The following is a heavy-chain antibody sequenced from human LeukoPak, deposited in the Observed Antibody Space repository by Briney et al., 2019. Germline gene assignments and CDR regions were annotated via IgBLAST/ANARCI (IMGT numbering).Heavy chain of an antibody. V-gene: IGHV4-38-2*02. CDR3: ARDGGYYYDSSGYGAFDI. D-gene: IGHD3-22*01. J-gene: IGHJ3*02. Sequence: SETLSLTCAVSGYAISSGYYWGWIRQPPGKGLEWIGSIYHSGSTYYNPSLKSRVTISVDTSKNQFSLKLSSVTAADTAVYYCARDGGYYYDSSGYGAFDIWGQGTMVTVSS. CDR1: GYAISSGYY. CDR2: IYHSGST.